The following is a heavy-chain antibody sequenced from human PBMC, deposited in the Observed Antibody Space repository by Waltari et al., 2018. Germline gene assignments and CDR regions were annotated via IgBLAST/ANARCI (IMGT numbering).Heavy chain of an antibody. V-gene: IGHV4-38-2*01. J-gene: IGHJ5*02. Sequence: QVQLQESGPGLVKPSETLSLTCAVSGYSISSGYYWGWIRQPPGKGLEWIGSIYHSGRTYYNPSLKSRVTISVDTSKNQFSLKLSSVTAADTAVYYCASLSVGDWFDPWGQGTLVTVSS. CDR3: ASLSVGDWFDP. CDR2: IYHSGRT. CDR1: GYSISSGYY.